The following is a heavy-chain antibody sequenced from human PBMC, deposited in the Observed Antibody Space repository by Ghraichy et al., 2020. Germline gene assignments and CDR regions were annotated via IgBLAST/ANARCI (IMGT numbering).Heavy chain of an antibody. J-gene: IGHJ4*02. CDR2: IYTSGST. CDR3: ARHYSGSYFPASPFDY. V-gene: IGHV4-4*09. Sequence: SETLSLTCTVSGGSISSYYWSWIRQPPGKGLEWIGYIYTSGSTNYNPSLKSRVTISVDTSKNQFSLKLSSVTAADTAVYYCARHYSGSYFPASPFDYWGQGTLVTVSS. CDR1: GGSISSYY. D-gene: IGHD1-26*01.